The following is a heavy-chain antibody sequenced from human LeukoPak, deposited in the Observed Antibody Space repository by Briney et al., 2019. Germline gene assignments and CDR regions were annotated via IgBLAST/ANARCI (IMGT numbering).Heavy chain of an antibody. J-gene: IGHJ3*02. D-gene: IGHD3-10*01. CDR1: GFTFSIYG. V-gene: IGHV3-23*01. CDR3: AKVRFSGSGSPNDAFDI. Sequence: AGSLRLSCAASGFTFSIYGMNWVCQAPGKGLERVSASSGSGGSRYYEDSVNGRFTTSTDNSNNTLYLQTNSPRAADTAVYYCAKVRFSGSGSPNDAFDIWGQGTMVTVSS. CDR2: SSGSGGSR.